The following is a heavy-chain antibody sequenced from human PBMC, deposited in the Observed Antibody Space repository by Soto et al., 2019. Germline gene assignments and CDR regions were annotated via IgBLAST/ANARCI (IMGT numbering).Heavy chain of an antibody. Sequence: QLQLQESGPGLVKPSETLSLTCTVSGGSISSRGYYWGWIRQPPGKGLEWIGTIYYSGSTYYNPSLKIRVTISVDTSKNQFSLKLRSLTAPDTAVYYCATSNWFDPWGQGTLVTVSS. J-gene: IGHJ5*02. CDR1: GGSISSRGYY. V-gene: IGHV4-39*01. CDR2: IYYSGST. CDR3: ATSNWFDP.